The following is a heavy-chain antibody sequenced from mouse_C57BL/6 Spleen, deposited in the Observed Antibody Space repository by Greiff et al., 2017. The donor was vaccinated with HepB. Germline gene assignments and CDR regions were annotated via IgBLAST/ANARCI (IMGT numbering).Heavy chain of an antibody. CDR2: IDPSDSYT. J-gene: IGHJ2*01. CDR3: ARGDSNSFDY. Sequence: VQLQQPGAELVMPGASVKLSCKASGYTFTSYWMHWVKQRPGQGLEWIGEIDPSDSYTNYNQKFKGKSTLTVDKSSSTAYMQLSSLTSEDSAVYYCARGDSNSFDYWGQGTTLTVSS. V-gene: IGHV1-69*01. CDR1: GYTFTSYW. D-gene: IGHD2-5*01.